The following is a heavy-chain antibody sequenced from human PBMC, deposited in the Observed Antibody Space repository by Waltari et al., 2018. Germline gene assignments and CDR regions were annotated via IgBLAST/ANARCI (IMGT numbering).Heavy chain of an antibody. V-gene: IGHV3-23*01. CDR1: GFTFGNYD. D-gene: IGHD1-26*01. CDR3: ARDAGAGYYYFDL. CDR2: ISGRGIKT. J-gene: IGHJ4*02. Sequence: EVQLLESGGGLVQPGGSLRLSCAASGFTFGNYDMSWVRQAPGKGLEWVSSISGRGIKTSNGDAVKGRFTISRDNSRNTLFLVMNSLRAGDTAVYYCARDAGAGYYYFDLWGQGTLVTVSS.